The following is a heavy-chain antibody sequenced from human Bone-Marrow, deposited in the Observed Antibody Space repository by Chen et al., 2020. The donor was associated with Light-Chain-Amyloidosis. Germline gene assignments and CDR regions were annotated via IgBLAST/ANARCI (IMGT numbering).Heavy chain of an antibody. CDR2: FYYSGKT. CDR3: ARGSYFDSLFLEF. D-gene: IGHD3-22*01. V-gene: IGHV4-61*01. J-gene: IGHJ4*02. Sequence: QVHLQESSPGLVKASETLSLTCSVSGGSVSSSTYYWSWIRQPPGKGLEWIGYFYYSGKTNYNPSLKSRVTIAGDTSRNEFSLRLTSVTAVDTALYYCARGSYFDSLFLEFWGQGTLVTVSS. CDR1: GGSVSSSTYY.